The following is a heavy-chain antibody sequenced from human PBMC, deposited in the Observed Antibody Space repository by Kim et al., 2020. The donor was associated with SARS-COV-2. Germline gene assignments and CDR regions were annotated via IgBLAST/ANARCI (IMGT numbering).Heavy chain of an antibody. D-gene: IGHD3-22*01. J-gene: IGHJ4*02. Sequence: VKGRFTISREHSKTTLYLQMNSLRAEDTAVYYCASARTYYYDSSGYYQLDYWGQGTLVTVSS. CDR3: ASARTYYYDSSGYYQLDY. V-gene: IGHV3-30*07.